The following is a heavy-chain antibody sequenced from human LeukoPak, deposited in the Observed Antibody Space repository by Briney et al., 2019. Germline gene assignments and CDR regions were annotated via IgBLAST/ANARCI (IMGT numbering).Heavy chain of an antibody. CDR2: FYYSGST. Sequence: SETLSLTCTVSGGSISSGGYYWSWIRQHPGTGLEWIGYFYYSGSTYYNPSLKSRVTISVDTSKNQFSLKLSSVTAADTAVYYCARDFSGRDYYGSGSYYNNWFDPWGQGTLVTVSS. V-gene: IGHV4-31*03. CDR3: ARDFSGRDYYGSGSYYNNWFDP. J-gene: IGHJ5*02. D-gene: IGHD3-10*01. CDR1: GGSISSGGYY.